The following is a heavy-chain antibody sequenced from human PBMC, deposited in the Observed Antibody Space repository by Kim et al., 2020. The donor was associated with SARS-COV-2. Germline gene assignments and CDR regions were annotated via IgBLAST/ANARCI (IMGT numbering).Heavy chain of an antibody. CDR3: ASQITMVRGVITNYGMDV. CDR1: GGTFSSYA. D-gene: IGHD3-10*01. Sequence: VKVSCKASGGTFSSYAISWVRQAPGQGLEWMGRIIPILGIANYAQKFQGRVTITADKSTSTAYMELSSLRSEDTAVYYCASQITMVRGVITNYGMDVWGQGTTVTVSS. V-gene: IGHV1-69*10. CDR2: IIPILGIA. J-gene: IGHJ6*02.